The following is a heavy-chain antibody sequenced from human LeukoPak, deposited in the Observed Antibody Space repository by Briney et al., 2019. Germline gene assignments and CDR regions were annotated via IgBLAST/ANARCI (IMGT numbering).Heavy chain of an antibody. CDR1: GFTFDDYA. V-gene: IGHV3-43D*03. D-gene: IGHD6-19*01. Sequence: GGSLRLSCAASGFTFDDYAMHWVRQAPGKGLEWVSLISWDGGSTYYADSVKGRFTISRDNSKNSLCLQMNSLRAEDTALYYCAKDMKYSSGWDFDYWGQGTLVTVSS. CDR2: ISWDGGST. CDR3: AKDMKYSSGWDFDY. J-gene: IGHJ4*02.